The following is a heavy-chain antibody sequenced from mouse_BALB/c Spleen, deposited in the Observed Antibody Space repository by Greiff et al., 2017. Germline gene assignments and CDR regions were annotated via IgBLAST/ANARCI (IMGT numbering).Heavy chain of an antibody. CDR2: ISSGGSYT. CDR1: GFTFSSYT. Sequence: DVKLVESGGGLVKPGGSLKLSCAASGFTFSSYTMSWVRQTPEKRLEWVATISSGGSYTYYPDSVKGRFTISRDNAKNTLYLQMSSLKSEDTAMYYCTRAMNYYAMDYWGQGTSVTVSS. J-gene: IGHJ4*01. V-gene: IGHV5-6-4*01. D-gene: IGHD2-3*01. CDR3: TRAMNYYAMDY.